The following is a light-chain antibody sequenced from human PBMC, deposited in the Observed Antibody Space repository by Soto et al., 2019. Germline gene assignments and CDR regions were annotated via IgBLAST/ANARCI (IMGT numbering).Light chain of an antibody. CDR3: QHSYSTPIT. J-gene: IGKJ5*01. V-gene: IGKV1-39*01. CDR1: QNVTSY. Sequence: IRMTQSPLSLSASVGDRVTIACLTSQNVTSYLNWYQQKPGKAPNLLIYAASRLQSGVPSRFSGSGSGTDFTLTISSLQPEDFATYYCQHSYSTPITFGQGPRLEI. CDR2: AAS.